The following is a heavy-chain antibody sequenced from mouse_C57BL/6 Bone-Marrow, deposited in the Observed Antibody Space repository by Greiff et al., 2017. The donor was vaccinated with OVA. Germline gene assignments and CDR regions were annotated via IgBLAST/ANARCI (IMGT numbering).Heavy chain of an antibody. D-gene: IGHD1-1*01. CDR2: ISSGSSTI. Sequence: DVMLVESGGGLVKPGGSLKLSCAASGFTFSDYGMHWVRQAPEQGLEWVAYISSGSSTIYYADTVKGRFTISRDNAKNTLFLQMTSLRSEDTAMCYCARGGNYGSSPVAYWGQGTLVTVSA. J-gene: IGHJ3*01. V-gene: IGHV5-17*01. CDR1: GFTFSDYG. CDR3: ARGGNYGSSPVAY.